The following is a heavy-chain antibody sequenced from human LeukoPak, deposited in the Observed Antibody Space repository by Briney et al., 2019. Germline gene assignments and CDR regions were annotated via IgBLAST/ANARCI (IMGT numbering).Heavy chain of an antibody. Sequence: PGGSLRLSCAASGFTFSSYAMSWVRQAPGKGLEWVSAISGSGGSTYYADSVKGRFTISRDNSKNTLYLQMNSLRAEDMAVYYCAKDYDFWSGYNNWFDPWGQGTLVTVSS. V-gene: IGHV3-23*01. CDR1: GFTFSSYA. J-gene: IGHJ5*02. CDR2: ISGSGGST. CDR3: AKDYDFWSGYNNWFDP. D-gene: IGHD3-3*01.